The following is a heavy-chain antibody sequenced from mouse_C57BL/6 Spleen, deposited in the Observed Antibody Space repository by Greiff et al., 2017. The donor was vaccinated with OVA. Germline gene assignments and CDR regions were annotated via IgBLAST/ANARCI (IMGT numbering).Heavy chain of an antibody. V-gene: IGHV10-1*01. CDR2: IRSKSNNYAT. Sequence: EVQVVESGGGLVQPKGSLKLSCAASGFSFNTYAMNWVRQAPGKGLEWVARIRSKSNNYATYYADSVKDRFTISRDDSESMLYLQMNNLKTEDTAMYYCVTYHGSSPHWGFDVWGTGTTVTVSS. CDR3: VTYHGSSPHWGFDV. D-gene: IGHD1-1*01. CDR1: GFSFNTYA. J-gene: IGHJ1*03.